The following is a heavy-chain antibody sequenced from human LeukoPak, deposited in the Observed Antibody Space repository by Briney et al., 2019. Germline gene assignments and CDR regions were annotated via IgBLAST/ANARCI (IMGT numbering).Heavy chain of an antibody. CDR2: FDPEDGKT. V-gene: IGHV1-24*01. J-gene: IGHJ4*02. Sequence: ASVKVSCKVSGYTLTELSMHWVRQAPGKGLEWMGGFDPEDGKTIYAQKFQGRVTMTEDTSTDTAYMELSSLRSEDTAVYYCATASGGFGELLFYFDYWGQGTLVTVSS. CDR3: ATASGGFGELLFYFDY. CDR1: GYTLTELS. D-gene: IGHD3-10*01.